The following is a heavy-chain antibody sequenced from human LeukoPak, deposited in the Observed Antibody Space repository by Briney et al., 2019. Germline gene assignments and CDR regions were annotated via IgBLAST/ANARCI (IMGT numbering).Heavy chain of an antibody. CDR3: TRDGMRGSGGDAFDI. J-gene: IGHJ3*02. CDR1: GGSISSNTYF. Sequence: PSQTLSLTCTVSGGSISSNTYFWSWLRQPAGMGLEWFGRFSITGTTNYNPSLKSRVAISVDRSKNQFSLRLNSVTAADTAVYYCTRDGMRGSGGDAFDIWGQGTMVTVSS. V-gene: IGHV4-61*02. CDR2: FSITGTT. D-gene: IGHD1-26*01.